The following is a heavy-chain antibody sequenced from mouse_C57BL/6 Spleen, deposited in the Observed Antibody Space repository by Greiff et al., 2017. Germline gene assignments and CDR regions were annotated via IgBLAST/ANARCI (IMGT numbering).Heavy chain of an antibody. CDR3: ARRGSDYYAMDY. J-gene: IGHJ4*01. V-gene: IGHV1-82*01. CDR1: GYAFSSSW. Sequence: QVQLKESGPELVKPGASVKISCKASGYAFSSSWMNWVKQRPGKGLEWIGRIYPGDGDTNYNGKFKGKATLTADKSSSTAYMQLSSLTSEDSAVYFCARRGSDYYAMDYWGQGTSVTVSS. CDR2: IYPGDGDT.